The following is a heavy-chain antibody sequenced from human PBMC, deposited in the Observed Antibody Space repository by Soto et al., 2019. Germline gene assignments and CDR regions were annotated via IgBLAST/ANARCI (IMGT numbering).Heavy chain of an antibody. Sequence: PSETLSLTCTVPGGSITSYSFYWGCIRQAPGKGLEWIGSIYYSGRTYYNPSLNNRVTISVDTSKNQFSLKLNSVTAADTAVYYCARHWTVQGFDFWGQGTLVTVS. CDR2: IYYSGRT. V-gene: IGHV4-39*01. CDR3: ARHWTVQGFDF. CDR1: GGSITSYSFY. J-gene: IGHJ4*02. D-gene: IGHD1-1*01.